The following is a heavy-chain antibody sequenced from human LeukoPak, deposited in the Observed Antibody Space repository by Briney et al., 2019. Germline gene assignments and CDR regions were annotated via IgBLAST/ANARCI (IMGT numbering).Heavy chain of an antibody. CDR2: IREDGTDK. Sequence: GGSLRLSCAASGFTFSSYWMSWVRQAPGKGLEWVANIREDGTDKDYMDAVKGRFTISRDNAKKSLFLQMNSLRAEDTALYYCARMTAERAFDIWGQGTMVTVSS. V-gene: IGHV3-7*01. D-gene: IGHD5-18*01. J-gene: IGHJ3*02. CDR3: ARMTAERAFDI. CDR1: GFTFSSYW.